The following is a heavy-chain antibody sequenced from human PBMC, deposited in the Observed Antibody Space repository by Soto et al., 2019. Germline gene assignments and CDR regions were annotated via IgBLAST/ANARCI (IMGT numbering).Heavy chain of an antibody. Sequence: QVQLVQSGAEVKKPGSSVKVSCKASVGTFSSYVISWVRQAPGQGLEWMGGIIPLFGSAKYAQKFQGRVTITADESTSTVYMELSSLRSEDTAMFYCARIAASGTPYFDYWGQGTLVTVSS. CDR1: VGTFSSYV. CDR3: ARIAASGTPYFDY. J-gene: IGHJ4*02. V-gene: IGHV1-69*12. CDR2: IIPLFGSA. D-gene: IGHD6-13*01.